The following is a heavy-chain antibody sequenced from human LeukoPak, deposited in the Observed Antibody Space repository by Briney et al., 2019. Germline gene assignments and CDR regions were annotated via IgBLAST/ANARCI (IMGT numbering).Heavy chain of an antibody. V-gene: IGHV3-9*01. CDR3: TKDLSGYCLSGVRSFDY. D-gene: IGHD5-12*01. CDR1: GFSFDDFA. J-gene: IGHJ4*02. CDR2: ISWNSANV. Sequence: PGGSLRLSCAASGFSFDDFAMHWVRQPPGKGLEWVSGISWNSANVDYADSVKGRFTVSRDNAKNSLYLQMNSLRAEDTALYFCTKDLSGYCLSGVRSFDYWGQGTLVTVSS.